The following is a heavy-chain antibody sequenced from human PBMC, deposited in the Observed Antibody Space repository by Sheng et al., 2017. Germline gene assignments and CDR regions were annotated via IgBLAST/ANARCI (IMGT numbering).Heavy chain of an antibody. Sequence: EVEMLESGGGLVQPGGSLRLSCAASGFTFSNYAMSWVRQAPGKGLEWVSAISGSGSSTYYAVSVKGRFTISRDNSKNTLYLQMSSLRAEDTAVYYCAKDPFGGYNYGQAPGLFDSWGQGTLVTVSS. CDR3: AKDPFGGYNYGQAPGLFDS. D-gene: IGHD5-18*01. V-gene: IGHV3-23*01. CDR1: GFTFSNYA. CDR2: ISGSGSST. J-gene: IGHJ4*02.